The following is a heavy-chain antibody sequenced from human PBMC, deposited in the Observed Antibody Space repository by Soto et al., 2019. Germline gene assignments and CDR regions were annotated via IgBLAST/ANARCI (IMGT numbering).Heavy chain of an antibody. Sequence: QIQLVESGGGVVQPGGSLRLSCLASGFIFRSYVMHWVRQAPGKGLEWVAVITYDGANGYYADSVRGRFAISRDNSKSTLFLQMNSLRPEDTAVYYCARAFSGSYPNFDYWGQGTLVTVSS. CDR1: GFIFRSYV. CDR3: ARAFSGSYPNFDY. D-gene: IGHD1-26*01. J-gene: IGHJ4*02. CDR2: ITYDGANG. V-gene: IGHV3-30*09.